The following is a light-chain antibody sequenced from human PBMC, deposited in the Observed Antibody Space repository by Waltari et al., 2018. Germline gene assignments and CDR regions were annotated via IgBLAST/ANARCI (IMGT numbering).Light chain of an antibody. Sequence: QSVLTQPPTASGTPGQEVTISCSGSTSNIGSTDVYWYQQFPGMAPKLLIDRNDQRPSVVPDRFSCSKAGTSASLASSGHRSEDEADYYCAAWDDSLVVFGGGTKLTVL. CDR1: TSNIGSTD. CDR2: RND. CDR3: AAWDDSLVV. V-gene: IGLV1-47*01. J-gene: IGLJ2*01.